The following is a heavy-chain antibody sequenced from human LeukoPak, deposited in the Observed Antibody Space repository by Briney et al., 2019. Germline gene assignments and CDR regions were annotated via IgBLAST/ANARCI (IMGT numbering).Heavy chain of an antibody. V-gene: IGHV1-8*01. CDR2: MNPNSGNT. D-gene: IGHD1-26*01. CDR3: ARGRMGATSRFDY. Sequence: ASVKVSCKASGYTFSNYDINWVRQASGQGLEWMGWMNPNSGNTGYAQRFQGTLTLTRNTSITTAYMEVSSLRSEDTAVYYCARGRMGATSRFDYWGQGTLVTVSS. J-gene: IGHJ4*02. CDR1: GYTFSNYD.